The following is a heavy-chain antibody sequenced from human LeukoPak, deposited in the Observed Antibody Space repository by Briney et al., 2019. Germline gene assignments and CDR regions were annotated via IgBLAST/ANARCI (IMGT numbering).Heavy chain of an antibody. J-gene: IGHJ4*02. V-gene: IGHV3-11*01. CDR2: ISSSGSTI. CDR1: GFTFSDYY. Sequence: GGSLRLSCAASGFTFSDYYMRWLRQAPGKGLEWVSYISSSGSTIYYADSVKGRYTISRDYAKNSLYLQMNNLRAEDTAVYYCARGEGTMIGGVTPFDYWGQGTLVTVSS. D-gene: IGHD3-22*01. CDR3: ARGEGTMIGGVTPFDY.